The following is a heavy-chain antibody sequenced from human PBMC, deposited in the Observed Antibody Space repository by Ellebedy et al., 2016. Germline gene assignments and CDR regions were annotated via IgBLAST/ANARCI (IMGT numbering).Heavy chain of an antibody. CDR2: ISYVGSDK. CDR3: AKCYGSGTHYKARSYYYYGMDV. V-gene: IGHV3-30*18. CDR1: GFAFSSYG. D-gene: IGHD3-10*01. Sequence: GGSLRLXCTASGFAFSSYGMHWVRQDPGKGLEWQAVISYVGSDKYYANSVKGRFTITRDNSKNTLYLQMNSLRAEDTAVYFCAKCYGSGTHYKARSYYYYGMDVWGQGTTVTVSS. J-gene: IGHJ6*02.